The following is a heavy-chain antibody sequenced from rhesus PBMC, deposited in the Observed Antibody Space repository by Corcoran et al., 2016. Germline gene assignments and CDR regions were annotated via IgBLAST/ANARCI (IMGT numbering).Heavy chain of an antibody. D-gene: IGHD1-44*01. CDR1: GFTFSDYY. CDR3: TRALYNDY. J-gene: IGHJ4*01. Sequence: EVQLVESGGGLVQPGGSLRLSCAASGFTFSDYYMSWVRQAPGKGLEWVSSISSASGNIYYADSVKGRFTISRDNAKNSLSLQMNSLKTEDTAVYYCTRALYNDYWGQGVLVTVSS. CDR2: ISSASGNI. V-gene: IGHV3S16*01.